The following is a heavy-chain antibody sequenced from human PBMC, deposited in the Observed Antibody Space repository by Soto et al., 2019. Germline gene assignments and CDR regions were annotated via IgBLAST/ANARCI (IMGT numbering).Heavy chain of an antibody. CDR2: ITPGGTPT. J-gene: IGHJ3*02. V-gene: IGHV1-46*01. Sequence: ALLKVAWTGFGSAFTMDHVDWVRLKQEQGLEWMGGITPGGTPTTFAQKFQGRVTMTRDTSTRTVYMELISLRSEDTAVYYCARVRLSDCSSDGFDIWGQGTMVSVSS. CDR3: ARVRLSDCSSDGFDI. CDR1: GSAFTMDH. D-gene: IGHD2-21*01.